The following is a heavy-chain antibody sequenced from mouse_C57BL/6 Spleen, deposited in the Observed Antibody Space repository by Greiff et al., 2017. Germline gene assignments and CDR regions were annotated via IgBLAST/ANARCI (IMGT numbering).Heavy chain of an antibody. J-gene: IGHJ1*03. Sequence: QVQLQQSGPGLVQPSQSLSITCTASGFSLTSYGVHWVRQSPGKGLEWLGVIWSGGSTDYNAAFISRLSISKDNSKSQVFFEMNSLQADDTAIYYCASLYFDVWGTGTTVTVSS. CDR2: IWSGGST. CDR1: GFSLTSYG. CDR3: ASLYFDV. V-gene: IGHV2-2*01.